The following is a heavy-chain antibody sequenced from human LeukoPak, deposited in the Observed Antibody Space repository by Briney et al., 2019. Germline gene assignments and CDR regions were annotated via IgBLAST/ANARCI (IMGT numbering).Heavy chain of an antibody. D-gene: IGHD3-16*02. CDR2: IKQDGSEK. Sequence: GGSLRLSCAASGFTFSSYWMSWVRQAPGKGLEWVANIKQDGSEKYYVDSVKGRFTISRDNAKNSLYLQMNSLRAEDTAVYYCARDTYYDYVWGSYRPFYFDYWGQGTLVTVSS. CDR1: GFTFSSYW. J-gene: IGHJ4*02. V-gene: IGHV3-7*01. CDR3: ARDTYYDYVWGSYRPFYFDY.